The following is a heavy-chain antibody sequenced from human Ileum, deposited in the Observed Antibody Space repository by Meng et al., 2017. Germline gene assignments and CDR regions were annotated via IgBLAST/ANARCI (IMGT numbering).Heavy chain of an antibody. Sequence: SETLSLTCTVSGGSISSSSYYWGWIRQPPGKGLEWIGSIYYSGSTYYNPSLKSRVTISVDTSKNQFSLKLSSVTAADTAVYYCARQSSSGWSNWGQGTVVPVSS. J-gene: IGHJ4*02. CDR1: GGSISSSSYY. D-gene: IGHD6-19*01. CDR3: ARQSSSGWSN. CDR2: IYYSGST. V-gene: IGHV4-39*07.